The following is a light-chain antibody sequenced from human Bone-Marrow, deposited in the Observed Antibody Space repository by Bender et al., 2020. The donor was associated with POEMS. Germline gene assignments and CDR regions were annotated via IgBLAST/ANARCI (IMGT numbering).Light chain of an antibody. CDR3: SAWADPLSGVV. CDR1: SSNIGNHG. CDR2: YDD. Sequence: QSVVTQPPSLSEAPRQRVTISCSGSSSNIGNHGVNWYQQLPGEAPKLLIYYDDLLTPGVSDRFSASKSGTSASPDIIELASEDEARYYCSAWADPLSGVVVGGRTKLAVL. V-gene: IGLV1-36*01. J-gene: IGLJ2*01.